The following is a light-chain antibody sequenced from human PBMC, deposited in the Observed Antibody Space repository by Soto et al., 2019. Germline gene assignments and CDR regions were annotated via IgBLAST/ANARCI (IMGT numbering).Light chain of an antibody. CDR2: DVS. V-gene: IGLV2-14*04. CDR3: SSYTITSTRL. CDR1: SSDIGAYDL. Sequence: CTGXSSDIGAYDLVSWFQQHPGKAPKVMIYDVSIRPXGVSNRFSGSKSGNTASLTISGLQAEDEADYYCSSYTITSTRLFGTGTKLTVL. J-gene: IGLJ1*01.